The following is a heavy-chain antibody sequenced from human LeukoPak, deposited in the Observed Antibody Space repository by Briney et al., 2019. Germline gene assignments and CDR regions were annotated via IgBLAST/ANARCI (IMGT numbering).Heavy chain of an antibody. J-gene: IGHJ4*02. V-gene: IGHV1-24*01. CDR3: ATPNYYDSSGYYPRFDY. Sequence: ASVKVSCKVSGYTLTELSMHWVRQAPGKGLEWMGSFDPEDGETIYAQKFQGRVTMTEDTSTDTAYMELSSLRSEDTAVYYCATPNYYDSSGYYPRFDYWGQGTLVTVSS. CDR2: FDPEDGET. D-gene: IGHD3-22*01. CDR1: GYTLTELS.